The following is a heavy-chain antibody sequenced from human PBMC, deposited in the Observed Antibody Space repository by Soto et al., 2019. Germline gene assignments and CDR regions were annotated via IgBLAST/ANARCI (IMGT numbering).Heavy chain of an antibody. CDR1: GDSVSSGSSY. V-gene: IGHV4-61*01. CDR3: ARGGGYCGTTSCYTYFFDY. J-gene: IGHJ4*02. D-gene: IGHD2-2*01. CDR2: IHHSGTT. Sequence: SETLSLTCTVSGDSVSSGSSYWSWIRQPPGKGLEWIAYIHHSGTTNYNPSLKSRVTISVDTSKNQFSLRLTSVTAADTAMFYCARGGGYCGTTSCYTYFFDYWGQGALVTVSS.